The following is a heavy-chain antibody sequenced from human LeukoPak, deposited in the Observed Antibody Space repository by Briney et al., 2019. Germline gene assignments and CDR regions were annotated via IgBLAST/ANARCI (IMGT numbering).Heavy chain of an antibody. V-gene: IGHV4-39*01. CDR2: IYYSGST. CDR3: ARQYCTSGSCPDYFDY. Sequence: SETLSLTCTVSGGSISSSSFFWAWIRQPPGKGLEWIGIIYYSGSTYYNPSLKSRVTISVDTSQNQFSLRLSSVTAADTAVYYCARQYCTSGSCPDYFDYWGQGTLDTVSS. CDR1: GGSISSSSFF. D-gene: IGHD2-15*01. J-gene: IGHJ4*02.